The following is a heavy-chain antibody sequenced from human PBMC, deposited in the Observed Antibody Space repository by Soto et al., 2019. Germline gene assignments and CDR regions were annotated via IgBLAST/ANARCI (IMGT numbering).Heavy chain of an antibody. V-gene: IGHV3-9*01. CDR2: INWKSDI. J-gene: IGHJ4*02. CDR1: GFTCDDNA. CDR3: AISQDRGGRTTFIY. Sequence: GGSLRLSCAVSGFTCDDNAMLRVRQAPEKGLEWVSGINWKSDIGYADSVKGRFTISRDNAENSLYLQMNSLRAEDTALYYCAISQDRGGRTTFIYWGQGTQVTVSS. D-gene: IGHD3-16*01.